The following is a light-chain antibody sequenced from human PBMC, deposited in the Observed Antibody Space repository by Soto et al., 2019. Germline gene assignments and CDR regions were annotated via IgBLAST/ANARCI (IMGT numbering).Light chain of an antibody. CDR2: DND. CDR1: SSNIGSNF. CDR3: GTWDSTLNAVI. Sequence: QSVLTQPPSVSAAPGQRVTISCSGSSSNIGSNFVSWYRHLPGTAPKLLIYDNDKRPSEIPDRFSGSKSGTSATLAITGLQTGDEVDYYCGTWDSTLNAVISGGGTKLTVL. J-gene: IGLJ2*01. V-gene: IGLV1-51*01.